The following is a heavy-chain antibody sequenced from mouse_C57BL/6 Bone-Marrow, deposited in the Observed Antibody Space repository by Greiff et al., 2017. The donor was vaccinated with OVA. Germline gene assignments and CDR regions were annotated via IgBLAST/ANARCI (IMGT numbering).Heavy chain of an antibody. CDR2: ISNGGGST. CDR3: ARNDYDAAWFAY. J-gene: IGHJ3*01. V-gene: IGHV5-12*01. CDR1: GFTFSDYY. D-gene: IGHD2-4*01. Sequence: EVKLVESGGGLVQPGGSLKLSCAASGFTFSDYYMYWVRQTPEKRLEWVAYISNGGGSTYYPDTVKARFTISRDNAKNTLYLQMSSLKSEDTAIYYCARNDYDAAWFAYWGQGTLVTVSA.